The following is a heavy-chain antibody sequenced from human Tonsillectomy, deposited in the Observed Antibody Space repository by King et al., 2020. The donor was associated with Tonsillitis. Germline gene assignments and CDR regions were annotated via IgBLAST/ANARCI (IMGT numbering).Heavy chain of an antibody. Sequence: VQLVESGGGLVQPGGSLRLSCAASGFTFSNDAMNWVRQAPGKGLEWVSVIYSGGRTYYADSVKGRFTISRDNSKNTLYLQMNSLRAEDTAVYYCAKDQGYGSGSYQCAMDVWGQGTTVTVSS. D-gene: IGHD3-10*01. CDR1: GFTFSNDA. CDR3: AKDQGYGSGSYQCAMDV. CDR2: IYSGGRT. V-gene: IGHV3-23*03. J-gene: IGHJ6*02.